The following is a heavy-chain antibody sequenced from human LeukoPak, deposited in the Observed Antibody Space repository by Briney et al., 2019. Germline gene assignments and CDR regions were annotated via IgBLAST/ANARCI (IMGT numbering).Heavy chain of an antibody. D-gene: IGHD6-13*01. J-gene: IGHJ4*02. V-gene: IGHV4-34*01. CDR1: GGSFSGYY. Sequence: SETLSLTCAVYGGSFSGYYWSWIRQPPGKGLEWIGEINHSGSTNYNPSLKSRVTISVDTSKNQFSPKLSSVTAADTAVYYCARFSSSWYGPSDYWGQGTLVTVSS. CDR3: ARFSSSWYGPSDY. CDR2: INHSGST.